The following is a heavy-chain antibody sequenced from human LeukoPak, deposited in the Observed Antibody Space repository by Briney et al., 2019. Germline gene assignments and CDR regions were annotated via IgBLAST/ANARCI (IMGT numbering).Heavy chain of an antibody. Sequence: SGTLSLTCAVSGGSISSSNWWSWVRQPPGKGLEWIGEINHSGSTNYNPSLKSRVTISVDTSKNQFSLKLSSVTAADTAVYYCVRDGNWFDPWGQGTLVTVSS. V-gene: IGHV4-4*02. CDR3: VRDGNWFDP. J-gene: IGHJ5*02. CDR2: INHSGST. CDR1: GGSISSSNW.